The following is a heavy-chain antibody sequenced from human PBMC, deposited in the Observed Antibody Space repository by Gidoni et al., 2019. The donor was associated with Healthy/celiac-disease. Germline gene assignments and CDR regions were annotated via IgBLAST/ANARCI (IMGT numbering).Heavy chain of an antibody. J-gene: IGHJ5*02. CDR3: AKDPYSYGLNWFDP. CDR2: ISYEGSNK. Sequence: QVQLVESGGGVVQPGRSLRLSCAASGFPFSSYGMHWVRQAPGKGLEWVAVISYEGSNKYYADSVKGRFTISRDNSKNTLYLQMNSLRAEDTAVYYCAKDPYSYGLNWFDPWGQGTLVTVSS. D-gene: IGHD5-18*01. V-gene: IGHV3-30*18. CDR1: GFPFSSYG.